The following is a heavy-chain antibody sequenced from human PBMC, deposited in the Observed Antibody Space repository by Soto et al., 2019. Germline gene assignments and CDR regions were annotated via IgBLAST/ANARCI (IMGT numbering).Heavy chain of an antibody. Sequence: QVQLVQSGAEVKKPGASVKVSCKASGYTFTGYYMHWVRQAPGQGLEWMGWINPNSGGTNYAQKFQGRVTMTRDTSISTAYMELSRLRSDDTAVYYCARMYSSSAGGLDFYYGMDVWGQGTTVTVSS. CDR2: INPNSGGT. V-gene: IGHV1-2*02. J-gene: IGHJ6*02. D-gene: IGHD6-6*01. CDR3: ARMYSSSAGGLDFYYGMDV. CDR1: GYTFTGYY.